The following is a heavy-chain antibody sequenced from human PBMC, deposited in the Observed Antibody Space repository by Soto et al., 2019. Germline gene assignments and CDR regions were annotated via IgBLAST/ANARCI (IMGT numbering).Heavy chain of an antibody. CDR3: ARDGVYGSGSYDAFDI. CDR2: ISAYNGNT. CDR1: GYTFTSYG. V-gene: IGHV1-18*01. J-gene: IGHJ3*02. D-gene: IGHD3-10*01. Sequence: GASVKVSYKASGYTFTSYGISWVRQAPGQGLEWMGWISAYNGNTNYAQKLQGRVTMTTDTSTSTAYMELRSLRSDDTAVYYCARDGVYGSGSYDAFDIWGQGTMVTVSS.